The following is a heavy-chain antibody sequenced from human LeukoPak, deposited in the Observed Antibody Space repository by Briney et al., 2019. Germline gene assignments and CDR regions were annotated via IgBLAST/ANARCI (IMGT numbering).Heavy chain of an antibody. Sequence: PGGSLRLSCLASGFTFSSYAMHWVRQAPGKGLEYVSSISSNGGSTYYADSVKGRFTISRDNSKNTLFLQMSSLRTEDTAVYYCAAPYSGYDYNFDHWGQGTLVTVSS. D-gene: IGHD5-12*01. CDR1: GFTFSSYA. CDR3: AAPYSGYDYNFDH. CDR2: ISSNGGST. V-gene: IGHV3-64D*06. J-gene: IGHJ4*02.